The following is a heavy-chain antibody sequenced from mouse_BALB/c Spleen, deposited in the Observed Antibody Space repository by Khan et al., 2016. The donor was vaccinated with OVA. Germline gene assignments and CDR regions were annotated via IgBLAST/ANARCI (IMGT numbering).Heavy chain of an antibody. D-gene: IGHD1-1*02. V-gene: IGHV1S137*01. CDR1: GYTFTDYA. CDR3: VRGGKSAY. J-gene: IGHJ3*01. Sequence: QVRLQQSGAELVRPGVSVKISCKASGYTFTDYAMHWVKQRHAKSLEWIGVISTIYGDADYNQKFQGKASMTVDRSSSTVYMELARLTSEDSAIYYCVRGGKSAYWGQGTLVTVSA. CDR2: ISTIYGDA.